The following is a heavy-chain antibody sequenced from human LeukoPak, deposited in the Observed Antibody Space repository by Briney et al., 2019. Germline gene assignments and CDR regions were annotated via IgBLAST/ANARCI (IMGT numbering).Heavy chain of an antibody. CDR3: ARGDRRAFDI. V-gene: IGHV3-21*01. Sequence: GGSLRLSCAASGFTFSSYSMNWVRQAPGKGLEWVSSISSSSSYIYYADSVKGRFTISRDNAKNSVYLQMNSLRAGDTAVYYCARGDRRAFDIWGQGTMVTVSS. CDR1: GFTFSSYS. J-gene: IGHJ3*02. D-gene: IGHD2-21*02. CDR2: ISSSSSYI.